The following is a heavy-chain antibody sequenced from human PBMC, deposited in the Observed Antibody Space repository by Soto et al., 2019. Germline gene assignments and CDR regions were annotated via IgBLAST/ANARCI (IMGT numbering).Heavy chain of an antibody. CDR3: VKTPQPQWLRYNYSDP. J-gene: IGHJ5*02. CDR1: GFIFGGYA. CDR2: ISGTGTSR. D-gene: IGHD5-12*01. V-gene: IGHV3-23*01. Sequence: EVQLLESGGGLVQPGGSLRLSCVGSGFIFGGYAMAWVRQAPGKGLEWVSTISGTGTSRYYANSVKGRFTISRENSNNTLYLQMNTLRAKETAVYYCVKTPQPQWLRYNYSDPWGQGTLVTVSS.